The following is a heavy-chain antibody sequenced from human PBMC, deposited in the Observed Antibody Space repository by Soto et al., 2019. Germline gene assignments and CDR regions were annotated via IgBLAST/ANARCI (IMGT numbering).Heavy chain of an antibody. Sequence: GSLRLSCAASGFICSSYDMSWVRQAPGKGLDWVSTILAGGSTYYADSVKGRFTISRDRSTNTVFLQMNSLTAGDTAVYYCAKATATGGGAFDFCGQGTVVTVSS. CDR2: ILAGGST. J-gene: IGHJ3*01. V-gene: IGHV3-23*01. CDR1: GFICSSYD. CDR3: AKATATGGGAFDF. D-gene: IGHD2-8*02.